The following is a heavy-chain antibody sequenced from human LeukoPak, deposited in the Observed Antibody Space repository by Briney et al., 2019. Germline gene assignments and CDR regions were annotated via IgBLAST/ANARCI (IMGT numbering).Heavy chain of an antibody. Sequence: GASVKVSCKASGYTFTGYYMHWVRQAPGQGLEWMGWINPNSGGTNYAQKFQGRVTMTRDTSISTAYMELNRLRSDDTAVYYCARDSYYDSSGYYLHWGQGTLVTVSS. CDR3: ARDSYYDSSGYYLH. CDR1: GYTFTGYY. V-gene: IGHV1-2*02. CDR2: INPNSGGT. D-gene: IGHD3-22*01. J-gene: IGHJ4*02.